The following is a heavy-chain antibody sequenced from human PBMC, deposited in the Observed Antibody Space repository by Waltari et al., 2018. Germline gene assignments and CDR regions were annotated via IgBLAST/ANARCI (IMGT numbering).Heavy chain of an antibody. CDR1: EFPFSSYA. CDR3: ARDYCDRTYCHGMDV. V-gene: IGHV3-30*04. CDR2: ISYNERNI. Sequence: QVQLVESGGGVVQPGRSLRLSCAASEFPFSSYAMHWVRQAPGKGLEVVAVISYNERNIYYVDSVKGRFTISRDNSKKTLYLQMNSLRTEDTAVYYCARDYCDRTYCHGMDVWGRGTAVTVSS. D-gene: IGHD3-22*01. J-gene: IGHJ6*02.